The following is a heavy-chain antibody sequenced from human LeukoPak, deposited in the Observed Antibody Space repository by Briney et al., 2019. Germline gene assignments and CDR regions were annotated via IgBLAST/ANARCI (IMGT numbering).Heavy chain of an antibody. V-gene: IGHV5-51*01. D-gene: IGHD6-13*01. CDR2: IYPDDSDT. J-gene: IGHJ4*02. Sequence: GESLKISCKASGYIFANYWIGWVRQMPGKGLEWMGIIYPDDSDTKYSPSFQGQVTISADKSISTAYLQWSSLKASDTAMYYCARLGHIAAAGSLFDYWGQGTLVTVSS. CDR1: GYIFANYW. CDR3: ARLGHIAAAGSLFDY.